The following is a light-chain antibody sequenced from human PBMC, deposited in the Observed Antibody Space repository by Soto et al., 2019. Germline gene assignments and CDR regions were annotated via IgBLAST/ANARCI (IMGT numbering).Light chain of an antibody. V-gene: IGKV3-20*01. CDR3: QQCVTSPWT. CDR1: QSISGA. J-gene: IGKJ1*01. CDR2: GAS. Sequence: EFVLTQSPATLSLSPGEGATLSCSASQSISGALAWYQQKPGQAPRLLMSGASSRATGIPDRFSGSGSGTDFTLTISRLEPEDSAVYYCQQCVTSPWTFGQGTKVDIK.